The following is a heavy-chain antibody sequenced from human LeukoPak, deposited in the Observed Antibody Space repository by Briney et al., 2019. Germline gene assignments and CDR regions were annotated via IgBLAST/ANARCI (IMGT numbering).Heavy chain of an antibody. J-gene: IGHJ5*02. CDR2: ISGSGGST. V-gene: IGHV3-23*01. CDR3: ARDSLATSSGWFDP. D-gene: IGHD6-19*01. Sequence: GGSLRLSCAASGFTFSSYAMSWVRQAPGKGLEWVSAISGSGGSTYYADSVKGRFTISRDNSKNTLYLQMNSLRAEDTAVYYCARDSLATSSGWFDPWGQGTLVTVSS. CDR1: GFTFSSYA.